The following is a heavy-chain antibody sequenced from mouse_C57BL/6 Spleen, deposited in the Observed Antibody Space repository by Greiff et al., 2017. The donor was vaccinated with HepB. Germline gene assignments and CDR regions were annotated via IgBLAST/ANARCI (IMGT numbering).Heavy chain of an antibody. Sequence: VQLQQPGAELVMPGASVKLSCKASGYTFTSYWMHWVKQRPGQGLEWIGEIDPSDSYTNYNQKFKGKSTLTVDKSSSTAYMQLSSLTSEDSAVYYCARGVAPHYYAMDYWGQGTSVTVSS. CDR2: IDPSDSYT. V-gene: IGHV1-69*01. J-gene: IGHJ4*01. D-gene: IGHD1-1*02. CDR3: ARGVAPHYYAMDY. CDR1: GYTFTSYW.